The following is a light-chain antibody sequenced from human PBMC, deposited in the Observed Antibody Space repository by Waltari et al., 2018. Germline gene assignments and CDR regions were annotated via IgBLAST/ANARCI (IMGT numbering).Light chain of an antibody. CDR3: CSFAGTYTWV. CDR2: DVT. Sequence: SALTQPRSVSGSPGQSVTISCTGTTSDVGGYNYVSWYQHHPGKAPKLMIFDVTQRPSGVPDRFSGSKSANTAYLAISGLQAEDEADYYCCSFAGTYTWVFGGRTKVTVL. J-gene: IGLJ3*02. V-gene: IGLV2-11*01. CDR1: TSDVGGYNY.